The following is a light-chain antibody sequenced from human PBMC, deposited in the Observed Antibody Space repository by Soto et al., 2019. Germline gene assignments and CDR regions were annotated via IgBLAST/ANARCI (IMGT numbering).Light chain of an antibody. J-gene: IGKJ1*01. Sequence: DIVLTQTPLSLSVTPGQPASISCKSSQSLLHSDGKTYLCWYLQKAVQPPQVLIYEVYNRFSGVPERFSGSGSGTDFTLRISRVEAEDVGVYYCMQSIQLPWTFGQGTKVEVK. CDR3: MQSIQLPWT. CDR1: QSLLHSDGKTY. CDR2: EVY. V-gene: IGKV2D-29*01.